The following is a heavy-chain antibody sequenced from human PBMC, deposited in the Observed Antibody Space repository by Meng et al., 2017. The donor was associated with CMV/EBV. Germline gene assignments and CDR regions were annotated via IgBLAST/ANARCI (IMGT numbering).Heavy chain of an antibody. J-gene: IGHJ3*02. CDR2: MNPNSGKT. CDR3: ARGADIVVEPAATDAFDI. Sequence: ASVKVSCKASGYTFTSYDINWVRQATGQGLEWMGWMNPNSGKTGYAQKFQGRVTMTRNTSISTAYMELSSLRSEDTAVYSCARGADIVVEPAATDAFDIWGQGTMVTVSS. CDR1: GYTFTSYD. V-gene: IGHV1-8*01. D-gene: IGHD2-2*01.